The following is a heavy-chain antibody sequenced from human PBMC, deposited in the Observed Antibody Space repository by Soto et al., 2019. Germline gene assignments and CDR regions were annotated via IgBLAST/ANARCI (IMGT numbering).Heavy chain of an antibody. CDR2: FWYDASGQ. D-gene: IGHD6-13*01. CDR1: GFTFTSYT. J-gene: IGHJ4*02. Sequence: QVQLVESGGGVVQPGGSLRLSCATSGFTFTSYTMHWVRQAPGKGLEWVATFWYDASGQKYADSVKGRFTISRNPSRRTLYLHMDSLRAEDRALYYCAFGSWNQYYFDYWGQEILVTVSS. CDR3: AFGSWNQYYFDY. V-gene: IGHV3-33*01.